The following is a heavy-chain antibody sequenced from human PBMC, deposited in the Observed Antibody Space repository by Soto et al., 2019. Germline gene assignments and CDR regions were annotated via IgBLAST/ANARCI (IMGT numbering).Heavy chain of an antibody. CDR1: GGSISSDDYY. Sequence: QVQLQESGPGLVMPSQTLSLTCTVSGGSISSDDYYWTWIRQSPGRGLELMGNIFHSGSPSYNPSLKSRITILVDPSSNQFSLDLSSVTAAATAVYDCARLDNSSYFSNQKPSFFDYWGQGTLVTVSS. CDR2: IFHSGSP. V-gene: IGHV4-31*03. D-gene: IGHD3-22*01. J-gene: IGHJ4*02. CDR3: ARLDNSSYFSNQKPSFFDY.